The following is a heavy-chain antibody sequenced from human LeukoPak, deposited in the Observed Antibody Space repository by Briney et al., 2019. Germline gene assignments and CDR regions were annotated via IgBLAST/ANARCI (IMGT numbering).Heavy chain of an antibody. J-gene: IGHJ5*02. CDR2: INHSGST. Sequence: SETLSLTCAVYGGTFSGYYWSWIRQPPGKGLEWIGEINHSGSTNYNPSLKSRVTISVDTSRYKFSLMLSAVTAADTAVYYCARVGGSHTRNWFDPWGQGTLVTVSS. V-gene: IGHV4-34*01. CDR1: GGTFSGYY. CDR3: ARVGGSHTRNWFDP. D-gene: IGHD1-26*01.